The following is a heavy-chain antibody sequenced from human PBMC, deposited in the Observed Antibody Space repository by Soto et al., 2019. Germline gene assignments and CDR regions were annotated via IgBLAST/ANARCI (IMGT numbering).Heavy chain of an antibody. V-gene: IGHV4-31*03. Sequence: SETLSLTCTVSGGSISSCGYYWSWIRQHPGKGLEWIGIIYHSGRPYYNPSLKSRLTISVDASKNQFSLKLSSVTAADTAVYYCARECGSNYYDNSGHCALDYWGQGTLVTVST. CDR1: GGSISSCGYY. CDR3: ARECGSNYYDNSGHCALDY. D-gene: IGHD3-22*01. CDR2: IYHSGRP. J-gene: IGHJ4*02.